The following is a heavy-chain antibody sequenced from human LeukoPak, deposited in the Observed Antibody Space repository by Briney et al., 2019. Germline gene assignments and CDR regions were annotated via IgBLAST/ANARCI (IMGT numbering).Heavy chain of an antibody. CDR1: GGSISSGSYY. J-gene: IGHJ6*02. CDR2: IYTSGST. CDR3: ARDLFWELPRGDYYYGMDV. Sequence: KPSQTLSLTCTVSGGSISSGSYYWSWIRQPAGKGLEWIGRIYTSGSTNYNPSLKSRVTISVDTSKNQFSLKLSSVTAADTAVYYCARDLFWELPRGDYYYGMDVWGQGTTVTVSS. D-gene: IGHD1-26*01. V-gene: IGHV4-61*02.